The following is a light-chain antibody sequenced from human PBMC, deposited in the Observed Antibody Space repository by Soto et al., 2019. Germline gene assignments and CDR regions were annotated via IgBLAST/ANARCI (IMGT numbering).Light chain of an antibody. Sequence: EFVLTQSPGTLSLSPGERATLSCRASQTVRNNYLAWYQQKPGQAPRLLIYDASSRATGIPARFSGSGSGTNFTLTITRLEPEDFAVYYCQQYGGSPRTFGQGTKVDIK. J-gene: IGKJ1*01. V-gene: IGKV3-20*01. CDR1: QTVRNNY. CDR2: DAS. CDR3: QQYGGSPRT.